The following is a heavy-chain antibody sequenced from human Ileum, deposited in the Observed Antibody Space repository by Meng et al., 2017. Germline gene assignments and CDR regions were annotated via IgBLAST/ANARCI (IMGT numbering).Heavy chain of an antibody. J-gene: IGHJ4*02. D-gene: IGHD2/OR15-2a*01. Sequence: QVLLQGPGSGLGEPSVTLFLTCVVSGDSISSSNWWNWVRQPPGKGLEWIGEIFHTGSTNYNPSLKSRVTISADKSKNQFSLNLSSVTAADTAVYYCATNKNKKIDYWGQGTLVTVSS. CDR1: GDSISSSNW. CDR3: ATNKNKKIDY. CDR2: IFHTGST. V-gene: IGHV4-4*02.